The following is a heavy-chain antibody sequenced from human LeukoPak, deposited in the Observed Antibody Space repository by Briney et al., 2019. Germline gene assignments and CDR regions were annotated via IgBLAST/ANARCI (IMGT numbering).Heavy chain of an antibody. CDR1: GGSISSYY. D-gene: IGHD3-3*01. CDR2: IYYSGST. V-gene: IGHV4-59*01. CDR3: ARAPGIFGVVTNVPFGY. Sequence: SETLSLTCTVSGGSISSYYWSWIRQPPGKGLEWIGYIYYSGSTNYNPSLKSRVTISVDTSKNQFSLKLSSVTAADTAVYYCARAPGIFGVVTNVPFGYWGQGTLVTVSS. J-gene: IGHJ4*02.